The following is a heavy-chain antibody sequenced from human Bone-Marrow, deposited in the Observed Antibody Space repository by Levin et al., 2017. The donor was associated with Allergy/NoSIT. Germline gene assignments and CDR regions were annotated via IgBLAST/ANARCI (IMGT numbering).Heavy chain of an antibody. D-gene: IGHD6-13*01. CDR3: AKDGGSSSWYISY. Sequence: GGSLRLSCAASGFTFDDYAMHWVRQAPGKGLEWVSGISWNSGSIGYADSVKGRFTISRDNAKNSLYLQMNSLRAEDTALYYCAKDGGSSSWYISYWGQGTLVTVSS. J-gene: IGHJ4*02. V-gene: IGHV3-9*01. CDR2: ISWNSGSI. CDR1: GFTFDDYA.